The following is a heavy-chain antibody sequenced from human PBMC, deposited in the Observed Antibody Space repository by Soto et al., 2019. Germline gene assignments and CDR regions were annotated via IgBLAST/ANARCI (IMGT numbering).Heavy chain of an antibody. CDR3: ARGSITGWYVVGV. J-gene: IGHJ6*02. CDR2: ISSGSAYT. Sequence: QVQLVESGGGLVKPGGSLRLSCAASGFTFSDYYMNWIRQAPGKGLEWVSYISSGSAYTHYGDSVKGRFTVSRDNAENSLYLQMNSLRAEDTAVYYCARGSITGWYVVGVWGQGTTVTVSS. D-gene: IGHD6-19*01. CDR1: GFTFSDYY. V-gene: IGHV3-11*06.